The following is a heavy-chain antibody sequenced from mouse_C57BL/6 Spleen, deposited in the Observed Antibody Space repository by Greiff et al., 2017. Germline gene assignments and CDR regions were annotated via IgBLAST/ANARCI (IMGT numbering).Heavy chain of an antibody. J-gene: IGHJ3*01. CDR3: ARSVYGNVGY. CDR1: GYAFSSSW. D-gene: IGHD2-1*01. Sequence: QLQQSRPELVKPGASVKISCKASGYAFSSSWMNWVKQRPGKGLEWIGRIYPGDGDTNYNGKFKGKATLTADKSSSTAYMQLSSLTSEDSAVYFCARSVYGNVGYWGQGTLVTVSA. CDR2: IYPGDGDT. V-gene: IGHV1-82*01.